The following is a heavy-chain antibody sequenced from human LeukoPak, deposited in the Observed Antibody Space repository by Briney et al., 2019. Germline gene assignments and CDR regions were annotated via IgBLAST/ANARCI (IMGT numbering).Heavy chain of an antibody. CDR3: ARDRISINALDM. V-gene: IGHV4-59*11. CDR2: ISHIGSA. J-gene: IGHJ3*02. D-gene: IGHD1-14*01. CDR1: GDSITGHY. Sequence: SETLSLTCSVSGDSITGHYLTWIRQPPGNGLEWIGYISHIGSANYNPSLKSRVTISVDTSKNQFSLKLTSVTAADTALYYCARDRISINALDMWGQGTMVTVSS.